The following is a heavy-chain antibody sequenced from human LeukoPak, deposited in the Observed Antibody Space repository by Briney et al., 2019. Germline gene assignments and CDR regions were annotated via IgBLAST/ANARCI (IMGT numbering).Heavy chain of an antibody. V-gene: IGHV4-34*01. CDR3: ASGLGYDFWSGTNNPNSNWFDP. CDR1: GGSFSGYY. Sequence: SETLSLTCAVYGGSFSGYYWSWIRQPPGKGLEWIGEINHSGSTNYNPSLKSRVTISVDTSKNQFSLKLSSVTAADTAVYYCASGLGYDFWSGTNNPNSNWFDPWGQGTLVTVSS. CDR2: INHSGST. D-gene: IGHD3-3*01. J-gene: IGHJ5*02.